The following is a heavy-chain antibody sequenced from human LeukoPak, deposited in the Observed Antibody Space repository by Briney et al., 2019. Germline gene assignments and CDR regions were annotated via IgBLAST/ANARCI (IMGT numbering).Heavy chain of an antibody. Sequence: SETLSLTCTVSGGSISSTSYSWGWIRQPPGKGLEWIGSIYYSGSTYYNPSFKSRVTISVDTSMNQFSLKLSSVTAADTAVYYCARDFWSGSNWFDPWGQGTLVTVSS. CDR3: ARDFWSGSNWFDP. V-gene: IGHV4-39*07. CDR1: GGSISSTSYS. J-gene: IGHJ5*02. CDR2: IYYSGST. D-gene: IGHD3-3*01.